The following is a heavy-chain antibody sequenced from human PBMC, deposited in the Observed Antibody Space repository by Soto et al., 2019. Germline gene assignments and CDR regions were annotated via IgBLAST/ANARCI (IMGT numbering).Heavy chain of an antibody. Sequence: PSETLSLTCTVSGGSISSGSYYWNWIRQHPGKGLEWIGYIYSSGSTYNNPSLTDRITISVDTSKNQFSLKLTSVTAADTAIYYCARAVGDNYGSDPFGSWGQGTLVTVSS. D-gene: IGHD3-10*01. CDR3: ARAVGDNYGSDPFGS. CDR1: GGSISSGSYY. V-gene: IGHV4-31*03. J-gene: IGHJ4*02. CDR2: IYSSGST.